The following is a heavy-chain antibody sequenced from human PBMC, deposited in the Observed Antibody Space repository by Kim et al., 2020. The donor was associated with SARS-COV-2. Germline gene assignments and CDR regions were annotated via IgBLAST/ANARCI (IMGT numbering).Heavy chain of an antibody. Sequence: GGSLRLSCAASGFTFSSYGMHWVRQAPGKGLEWVAVIWYDGSNKYYADSVKGRFTISRDNSKNTLYLQMNSLRAEDTAVYYCAREGKLGRITIFGVVRYGMDVWGQGTTVTVSS. D-gene: IGHD3-3*01. CDR1: GFTFSSYG. V-gene: IGHV3-33*01. CDR2: IWYDGSNK. CDR3: AREGKLGRITIFGVVRYGMDV. J-gene: IGHJ6*02.